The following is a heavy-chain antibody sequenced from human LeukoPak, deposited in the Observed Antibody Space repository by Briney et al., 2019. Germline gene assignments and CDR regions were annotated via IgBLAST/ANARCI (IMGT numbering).Heavy chain of an antibody. Sequence: GGSLRLSCAASGFTLSSYAMHWVRQAPGKGLEWVAVISYDGSNKYYADSVKGRFTISRDNSKNTLYLQMNSLRAEDTAVYYCARVWEPLAYYYGMDVWGQGTTVTVSS. CDR1: GFTLSSYA. CDR2: ISYDGSNK. V-gene: IGHV3-30*04. J-gene: IGHJ6*02. D-gene: IGHD1-26*01. CDR3: ARVWEPLAYYYGMDV.